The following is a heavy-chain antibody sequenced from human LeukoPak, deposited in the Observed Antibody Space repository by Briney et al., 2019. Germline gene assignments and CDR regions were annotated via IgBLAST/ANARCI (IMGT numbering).Heavy chain of an antibody. D-gene: IGHD6-13*01. Sequence: SVKVSCKASGDTFSSYAISWVRQAPGQGLEWMGRIIPILGIANYAQKFQGRVTITADKSTSTAYMELSSLRSEDTAVYYCASLIGSSWGIYYYYGMDVWGQGTTVTVSS. CDR1: GDTFSSYA. J-gene: IGHJ6*02. CDR2: IIPILGIA. CDR3: ASLIGSSWGIYYYYGMDV. V-gene: IGHV1-69*04.